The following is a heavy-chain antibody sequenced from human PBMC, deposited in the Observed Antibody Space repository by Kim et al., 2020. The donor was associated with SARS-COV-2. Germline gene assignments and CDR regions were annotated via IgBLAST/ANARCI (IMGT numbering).Heavy chain of an antibody. J-gene: IGHJ4*02. CDR3: ARDWKYSSGWYEYYFDY. D-gene: IGHD6-19*01. V-gene: IGHV3-7*01. CDR2: IRPDGGET. Sequence: GGSLRLSCAASGFTFSTYWMSWVRQAPGKGLEWVANIRPDGGETYYVDSVKGRFTISRDNDRNSVYLQLDSLRDEDTAVYYCARDWKYSSGWYEYYFDYWGQGTLVTVSS. CDR1: GFTFSTYW.